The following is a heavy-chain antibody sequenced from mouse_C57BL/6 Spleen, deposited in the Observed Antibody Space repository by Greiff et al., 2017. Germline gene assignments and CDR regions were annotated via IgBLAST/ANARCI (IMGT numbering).Heavy chain of an antibody. J-gene: IGHJ3*01. CDR3: ARPLDSSGPAWFAY. CDR1: GFTFSSYG. Sequence: EVQRVESGGDLVKPGGSLKLSCAASGFTFSSYGMSWVRQTPDKRLEWVATISSGGSYTYYPDSVKGRFTISRDNAKNTLYLQRSSLKSEDTAMYYCARPLDSSGPAWFAYWGQGTLVTVSA. CDR2: ISSGGSYT. D-gene: IGHD3-2*02. V-gene: IGHV5-6*01.